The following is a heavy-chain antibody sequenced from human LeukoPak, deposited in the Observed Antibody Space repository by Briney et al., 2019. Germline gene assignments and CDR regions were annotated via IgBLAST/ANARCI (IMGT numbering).Heavy chain of an antibody. CDR2: IYPGDSVT. J-gene: IGHJ4*02. CDR1: GYTFTSYG. D-gene: IGHD5-18*01. Sequence: GESLKIPCKGTGYTFTSYGIGWVRQMPGKGLEWMGIIYPGDSVTRYSPSFQGQVTISADKSISTAYLQWSSLKASDTAMYYCARHLSGYSFGIDYWGQGTLVTVSS. V-gene: IGHV5-51*01. CDR3: ARHLSGYSFGIDY.